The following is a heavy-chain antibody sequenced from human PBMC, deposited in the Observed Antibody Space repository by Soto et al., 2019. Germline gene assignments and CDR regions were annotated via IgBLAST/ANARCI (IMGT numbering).Heavy chain of an antibody. V-gene: IGHV4-30-2*01. Sequence: SETLSLTCNVSGASIGGGVLTWSWIRQTPGRGLEWIGCLYGSGNSYFNPSLKSRVTISVDRSKNQFSLTMFSVTAADKAVYFCHYTHASSYDLFAAWGQGILVTVSS. D-gene: IGHD2-2*01. CDR2: LYGSGNS. CDR1: GASIGGGVLT. CDR3: HYTHASSYDLFAA. J-gene: IGHJ5*02.